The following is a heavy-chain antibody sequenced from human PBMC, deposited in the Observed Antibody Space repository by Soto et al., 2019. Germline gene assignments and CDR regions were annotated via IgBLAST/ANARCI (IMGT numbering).Heavy chain of an antibody. D-gene: IGHD6-25*01. CDR2: IIPLFGTA. V-gene: IGHV1-69*06. CDR3: TMDTVDLFGYMDV. CDR1: EGTFNRYG. J-gene: IGHJ6*02. Sequence: QEQLVQSGAEVRKPGSSVNVSCKASEGTFNRYGITWVRQAPGQRLEWMGEIIPLFGTANYAQKFQVRVTITGGKSTSTTYLGPSRLRSDHTAVYYCTMDTVDLFGYMDVWG.